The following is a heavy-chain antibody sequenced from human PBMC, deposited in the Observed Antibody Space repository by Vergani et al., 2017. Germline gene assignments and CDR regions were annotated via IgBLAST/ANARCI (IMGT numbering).Heavy chain of an antibody. CDR1: GGTFSSYA. J-gene: IGHJ3*02. Sequence: QVQLVQSGAEVKKPGSSVKVSCKASGGTFSSYAISWVRQAPGQGLEWMGRIIPILGTANYAQKFQGRVTMTRDTSISTAYMELSRLRSDDTAVYYCARSSGEVAAFDIWGQGTMVTVSS. V-gene: IGHV1-69*04. CDR3: ARSSGEVAAFDI. CDR2: IIPILGTA. D-gene: IGHD7-27*01.